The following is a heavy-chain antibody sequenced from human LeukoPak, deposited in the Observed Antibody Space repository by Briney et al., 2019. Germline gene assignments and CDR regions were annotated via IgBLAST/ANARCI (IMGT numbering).Heavy chain of an antibody. CDR1: GFAFSVYE. Sequence: GGSLRLSCAASGFAFSVYEMYWVRQAPGKGLEWVSYISSSGGARYYADSVKGRFTISRDNAKNSLYLQMNSLRAEDTAVYYCATLTVASSFDYWGQGTLVTVSS. CDR2: ISSSGGAR. D-gene: IGHD6-19*01. CDR3: ATLTVASSFDY. J-gene: IGHJ4*02. V-gene: IGHV3-48*03.